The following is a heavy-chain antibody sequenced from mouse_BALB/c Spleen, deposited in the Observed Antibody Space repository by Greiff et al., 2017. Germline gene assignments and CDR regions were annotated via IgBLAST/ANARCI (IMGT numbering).Heavy chain of an antibody. CDR2: ISDGGSYT. D-gene: IGHD2-1*01. CDR1: GFTFSDYY. V-gene: IGHV5-4*02. J-gene: IGHJ4*01. CDR3: ASLYGNFYAMDY. Sequence: EVKLMESGGGLVKPGGSLKLSCAASGFTFSDYYMYWVRQTPEKRLEWVATISDGGSYTYYPDSVKGRFTISRDNAKNNLYLQMSSLKSEDTAMYYCASLYGNFYAMDYWGQGTSVTVSS.